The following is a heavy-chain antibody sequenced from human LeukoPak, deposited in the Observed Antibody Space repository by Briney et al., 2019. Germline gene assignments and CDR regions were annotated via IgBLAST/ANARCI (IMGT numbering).Heavy chain of an antibody. J-gene: IGHJ4*02. V-gene: IGHV3-74*01. CDR3: ARTRWYSGYDTTVDY. CDR1: GFTFSSYW. CDR2: INSDGSST. Sequence: GGSLRLSCAASGFTFSSYWMHWVRQAPGKGLVWVSRINSDGSSTSYADSVKGRFTIPRDNAKNTLYLQMNSLRAEDTAVYYCARTRWYSGYDTTVDYWGQGTLVTVSS. D-gene: IGHD5-12*01.